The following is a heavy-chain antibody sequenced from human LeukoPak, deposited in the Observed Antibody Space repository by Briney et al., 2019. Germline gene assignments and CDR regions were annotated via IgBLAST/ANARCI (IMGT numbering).Heavy chain of an antibody. V-gene: IGHV4-59*01. Sequence: SETLYLTCTVSGGSISSYYWSWIRQPPGKGLEWIGYIYYSGSTNYKPSVKSRVTISVDTSKNQFSLKLSSVTAADTAVYYCARGGYYGSGNDFRFDPWGQGTLVTVSS. CDR3: ARGGYYGSGNDFRFDP. CDR1: GGSISSYY. CDR2: IYYSGST. J-gene: IGHJ5*02. D-gene: IGHD3-10*01.